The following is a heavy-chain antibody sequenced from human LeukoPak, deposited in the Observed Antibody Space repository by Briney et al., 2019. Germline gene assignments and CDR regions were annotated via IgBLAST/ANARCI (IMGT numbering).Heavy chain of an antibody. CDR3: ARDKDYVRYYYMDV. CDR1: GFIFSSYA. J-gene: IGHJ6*03. CDR2: LSYDGNNK. D-gene: IGHD3-16*01. V-gene: IGHV3-30*04. Sequence: GRSLRLSCGASGFIFSSYAMHWVRQAPGKGLEWVAILSYDGNNKYYADSVKGRFTISRDNSKNALYLQMNSLRAEDTAVYYCARDKDYVRYYYMDVWGKGTTVTVSS.